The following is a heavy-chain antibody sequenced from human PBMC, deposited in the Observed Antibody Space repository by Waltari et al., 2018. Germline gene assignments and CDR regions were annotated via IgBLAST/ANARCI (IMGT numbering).Heavy chain of an antibody. CDR2: IYPGDSDT. CDR1: GYSFTSYW. V-gene: IGHV5-51*01. CDR3: ARPRFRNTVTFHPFDY. D-gene: IGHD4-17*01. J-gene: IGHJ4*02. Sequence: EVQLVQSGAEVKKPGESLKISCKGSGYSFTSYWIGWVRQMPGKGLEWMGIIYPGDSDTRYSPSFQGQVTISADKSISTAYLQWSSLKASDTAMYYCARPRFRNTVTFHPFDYWGQGTLVTVSS.